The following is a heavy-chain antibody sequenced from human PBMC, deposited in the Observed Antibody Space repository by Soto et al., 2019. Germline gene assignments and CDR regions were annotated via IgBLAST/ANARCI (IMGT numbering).Heavy chain of an antibody. D-gene: IGHD2-15*01. V-gene: IGHV1-69*06. CDR1: GGTFGHYA. CDR2: IIPLLTAP. CDR3: ARDLFGDWSGEDCYEAAFNYYGMDV. J-gene: IGHJ6*02. Sequence: QLVQSGAEVKKPGSSVTVSCKASGGTFGHYAISWVRQAPGQGLEWMGGIIPLLTAPHYAQRFQGRLTITADRSTNTAYMELSSLRSDDTAVYFCARDLFGDWSGEDCYEAAFNYYGMDVWGQGTTVTVSS.